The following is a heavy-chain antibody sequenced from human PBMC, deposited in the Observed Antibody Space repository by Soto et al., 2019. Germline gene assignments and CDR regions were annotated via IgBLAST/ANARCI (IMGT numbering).Heavy chain of an antibody. D-gene: IGHD3-10*01. CDR2: ISAYNGNT. V-gene: IGHV1-18*01. Sequence: GASVKVSCKASGYTFTNYGISWVRQAPGQGLEWMGWISAYNGNTNYAQKLKGRVTMTTDTSTSTAYMELRSLRSDDTAVYYCASQLWFGELLAASDIWGQGTMVTVSS. CDR1: GYTFTNYG. CDR3: ASQLWFGELLAASDI. J-gene: IGHJ3*02.